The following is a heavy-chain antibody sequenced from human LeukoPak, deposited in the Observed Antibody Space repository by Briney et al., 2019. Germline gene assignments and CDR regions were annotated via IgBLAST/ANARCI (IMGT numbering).Heavy chain of an antibody. CDR2: IYITGIT. V-gene: IGHV4-61*09. CDR3: ARDSGGGSWSYYRYFDY. Sequence: SETLSLTCSVSGGSISSGYYYWTWICQPAGKRLEYIAHIYITGITKYNPSLQGRITISLDTSKNQFSLKLTSMTAADTAVYYCARDSGGGSWSYYRYFDYWGQGTLVTVSS. CDR1: GGSISSGYYY. J-gene: IGHJ4*02. D-gene: IGHD3-10*01.